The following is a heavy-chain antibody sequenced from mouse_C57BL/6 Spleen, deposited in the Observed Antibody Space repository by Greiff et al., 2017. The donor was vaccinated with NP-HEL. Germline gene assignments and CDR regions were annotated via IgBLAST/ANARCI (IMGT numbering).Heavy chain of an antibody. V-gene: IGHV5-15*01. Sequence: EVQGVESGGGLVQPGGSLKLSCAASGFTFSDYGMAWVRQAPRKGPEWVAFISNLAYSIYYADTVTGRFTISRENAKNTLYLEMSSLRSEDTAMYYCARLELGLFAYWGQGTLVTVSA. J-gene: IGHJ3*01. D-gene: IGHD4-1*01. CDR1: GFTFSDYG. CDR2: ISNLAYSI. CDR3: ARLELGLFAY.